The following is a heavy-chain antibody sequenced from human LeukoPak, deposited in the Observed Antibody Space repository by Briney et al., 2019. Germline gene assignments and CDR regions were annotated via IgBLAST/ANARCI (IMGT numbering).Heavy chain of an antibody. D-gene: IGHD3-10*01. J-gene: IGHJ5*02. V-gene: IGHV4-30-2*01. CDR2: IYHSGST. Sequence: SETLSLTCAVSGGSISSGGYCWSWIRQPPGKGLEWIGYIYHSGSTYYNPSLKSRITISVDRSKNQFSLKLSSVTAADTAVYYCARTGGSGSRNWFDPWGQGTLVTVSS. CDR1: GGSISSGGYC. CDR3: ARTGGSGSRNWFDP.